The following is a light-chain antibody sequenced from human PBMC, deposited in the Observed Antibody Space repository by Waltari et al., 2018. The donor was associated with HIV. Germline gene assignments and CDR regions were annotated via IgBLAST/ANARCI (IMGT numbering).Light chain of an antibody. J-gene: IGKJ4*01. CDR1: QTFSSY. V-gene: IGKV1-39*01. CDR3: QQTYSPPQT. CDR2: ATS. Sequence: DIQMTQSPSSLSASVGDRVTITCRASQTFSSYLNWYQQKPGKAPKLLSYATSNLQSGVPSRFSGSGSGTDFTLTISSLQPEDFAIYYCQQTYSPPQTFGGGTKVEIK.